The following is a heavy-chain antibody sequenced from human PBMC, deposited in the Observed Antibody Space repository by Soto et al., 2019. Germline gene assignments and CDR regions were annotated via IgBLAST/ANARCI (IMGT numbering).Heavy chain of an antibody. Sequence: QITLKESGPTLVKPTQTLTLTCTFSGFSLSTNGVGVGWIRQPPGKALEWLSLIFLDDDKKYSPSLMSRLTITKDTSKNQVVLTMTNMDPVDTATYYGAHSAQWLYYFDYWGQGTLVTVSS. J-gene: IGHJ4*02. D-gene: IGHD6-19*01. CDR3: AHSAQWLYYFDY. CDR2: IFLDDDK. CDR1: GFSLSTNGVG. V-gene: IGHV2-5*02.